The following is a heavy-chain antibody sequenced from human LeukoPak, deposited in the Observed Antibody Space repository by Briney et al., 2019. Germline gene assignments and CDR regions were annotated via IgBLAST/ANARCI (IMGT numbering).Heavy chain of an antibody. D-gene: IGHD5-18*01. CDR3: ARDLDSDTAK. V-gene: IGHV3-9*01. CDR1: GFTFDDYA. J-gene: IGHJ4*02. CDR2: ISWNSGSI. Sequence: PGGSLRLSCAASGFTFDDYAMHWVRQTPGKGLEWVSGISWNSGSIGYADSVKGRFTISRDNSKNTLYLQMNSLRAEDTAVYYCARDLDSDTAKWGQGTLVTVSS.